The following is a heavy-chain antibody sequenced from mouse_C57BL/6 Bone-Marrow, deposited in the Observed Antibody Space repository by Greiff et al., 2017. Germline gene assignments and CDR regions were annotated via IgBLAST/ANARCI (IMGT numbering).Heavy chain of an antibody. CDR3: ARENGYYPVDY. V-gene: IGHV1-26*01. CDR1: GYTFTDYY. CDR2: INPNNGGT. D-gene: IGHD2-3*01. Sequence: VQLQQSGPELVKPGASVKISCKASGYTFTDYYMNWVKQSHGKSLEWIGDINPNNGGTSYNQKFKGKATLTVDKSSSTAYMELLSLTSEDSAVYYCARENGYYPVDYWGQGTTLTVSS. J-gene: IGHJ2*01.